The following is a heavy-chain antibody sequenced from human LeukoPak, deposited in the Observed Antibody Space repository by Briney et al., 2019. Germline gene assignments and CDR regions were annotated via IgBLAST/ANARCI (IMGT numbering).Heavy chain of an antibody. V-gene: IGHV3-23*01. J-gene: IGHJ4*02. Sequence: PGGSLRLSCAASGFTFSSYAMSWVRQAPGKGLEWVSGVSGSGGSTYYADSVKGRFTISRDNAKNSLYLQMNTLRAEDTAVYYCARDRTTVTTFDYWGQGTLVTVSS. CDR2: VSGSGGST. CDR1: GFTFSSYA. D-gene: IGHD4-17*01. CDR3: ARDRTTVTTFDY.